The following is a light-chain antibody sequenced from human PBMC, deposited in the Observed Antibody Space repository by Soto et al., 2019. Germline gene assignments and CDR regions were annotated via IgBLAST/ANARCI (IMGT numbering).Light chain of an antibody. CDR2: DAS. V-gene: IGKV3-11*01. CDR3: QQRQA. Sequence: EIVLTQSPATLSLSPGERATLSCRASQSVSSYLAWYQQKPGQAPRLRIYDASNRATGIPARFSGSGSGTDFTLTISSLEPEDFAVYYCQQRQAFGQGTKLEIK. J-gene: IGKJ2*01. CDR1: QSVSSY.